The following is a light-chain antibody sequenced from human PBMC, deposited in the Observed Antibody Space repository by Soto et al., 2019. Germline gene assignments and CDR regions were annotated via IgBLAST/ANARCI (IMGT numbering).Light chain of an antibody. V-gene: IGLV2-14*01. Sequence: QSVLTQPASVSGSPGQSITISCTGTSSDIGGYNYVSWYQQYPGKAPKLMIYDVSNRPSGVSNRFSGSKSGNTASLTISGLQDEDEADYYCSSYTSSSTYVVFGGETKLTVL. CDR2: DVS. CDR3: SSYTSSSTYVV. J-gene: IGLJ2*01. CDR1: SSDIGGYNY.